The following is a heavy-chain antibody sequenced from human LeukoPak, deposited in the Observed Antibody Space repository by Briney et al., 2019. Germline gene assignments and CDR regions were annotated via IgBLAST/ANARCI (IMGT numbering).Heavy chain of an antibody. D-gene: IGHD1-26*01. CDR3: ARERRSGTDYFDY. Sequence: GGSLRPSCAASGFTFSSYSMNWVRQAPGKGLEWVSSISSSSSYIYYADSVKGRFTISRDNAKNSLYLQMNSLRAEDTAMYYCARERRSGTDYFDYWGQGTLVTVSS. CDR2: ISSSSSYI. CDR1: GFTFSSYS. V-gene: IGHV3-21*01. J-gene: IGHJ4*02.